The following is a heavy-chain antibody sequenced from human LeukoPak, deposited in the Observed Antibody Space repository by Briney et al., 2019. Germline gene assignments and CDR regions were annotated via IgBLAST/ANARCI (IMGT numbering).Heavy chain of an antibody. CDR3: ARGSTYYDSSGQVPFDY. CDR1: GFTFSSYS. J-gene: IGHJ4*02. CDR2: ISSSSSSTI. D-gene: IGHD3-22*01. V-gene: IGHV3-48*01. Sequence: PGGSLRLSCAASGFTFSSYSMNWVRQAPGKGLEWVPYISSSSSSTIYYADSVKGRFTISRDNAKNSLYLQMNSLRAEDTAVYYCARGSTYYDSSGQVPFDYWGQGTLVTVSS.